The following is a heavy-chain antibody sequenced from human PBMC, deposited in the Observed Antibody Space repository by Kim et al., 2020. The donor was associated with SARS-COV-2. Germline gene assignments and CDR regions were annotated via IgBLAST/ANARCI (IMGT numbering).Heavy chain of an antibody. J-gene: IGHJ4*02. V-gene: IGHV4-39*01. CDR3: ARHSPSAIFGVVN. Sequence: SETLSLTCTVSGGSISSSSYYWGWIRQPPGKGLEWIGSIYYSGSTYYNPSLKSRVTISVDTSKNQFSLKLSSVTAADTAVYYCARHSPSAIFGVVNWGQGTLVTVSS. CDR1: GGSISSSSYY. CDR2: IYYSGST. D-gene: IGHD3-3*01.